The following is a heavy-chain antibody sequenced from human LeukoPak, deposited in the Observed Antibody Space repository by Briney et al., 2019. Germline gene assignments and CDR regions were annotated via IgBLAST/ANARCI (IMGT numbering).Heavy chain of an antibody. CDR2: INPNSGDT. V-gene: IGHV1-2*02. J-gene: IGHJ4*02. D-gene: IGHD6-19*01. CDR3: ARRPNSSGWSSSLTLFEH. Sequence: ASVKVSCKASGYTFTDYYIHCVRQAPGQGLEWMGWINPNSGDTNYAQKFQGRVTMTSDTSISTAYMELSSLRSDDTAIYYCARRPNSSGWSSSLTLFEHWGQGTLVTVSS. CDR1: GYTFTDYY.